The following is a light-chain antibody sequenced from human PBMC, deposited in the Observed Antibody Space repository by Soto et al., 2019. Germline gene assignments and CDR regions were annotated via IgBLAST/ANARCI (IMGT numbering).Light chain of an antibody. V-gene: IGKV1-5*01. J-gene: IGKJ1*01. CDR3: QEYNSYSRGT. Sequence: DIKMPESPSTLSSSLGDRVTITCRASQTISSWLAWYQQKPGKAPKLLTYDASNLETGVPSRFSGSGSGTEYTLTINSLQSEDLATYYGQEYNSYSRGTFGQGTKVDIK. CDR1: QTISSW. CDR2: DAS.